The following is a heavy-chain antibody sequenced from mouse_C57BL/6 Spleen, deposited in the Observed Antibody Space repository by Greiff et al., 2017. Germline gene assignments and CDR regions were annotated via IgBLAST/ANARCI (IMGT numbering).Heavy chain of an antibody. D-gene: IGHD1-1*01. Sequence: QVQLQQPGAELVRPGSSVKLSCKASGYTFTSYWMHWVKQRPIQGLEWIGNIDPSDSETHYNQKFKDKATLTVDKSSSTAYMQLSSLTSEDSAVYYCAREISNYYGSSYVDWGQGTTLTVSS. CDR2: IDPSDSET. J-gene: IGHJ2*01. CDR3: AREISNYYGSSYVD. V-gene: IGHV1-52*01. CDR1: GYTFTSYW.